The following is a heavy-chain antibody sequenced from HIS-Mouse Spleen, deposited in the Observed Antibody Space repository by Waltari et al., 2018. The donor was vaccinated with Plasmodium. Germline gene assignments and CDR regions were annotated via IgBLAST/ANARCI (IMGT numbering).Heavy chain of an antibody. D-gene: IGHD6-6*01. J-gene: IGHJ3*02. CDR2: ISTGGSP. CDR3: ARGMKSSSSAFDI. V-gene: IGHV3-53*01. Sequence: EVQLVESGGGLIQPGGSLRLSCAASGFTVSSNYMSWVRQAPGKGLGWVSVISTGGSPYYADPVKGRFTISRDNSKNTLYLQMNSLRAEDTAVYYCARGMKSSSSAFDIWGQGTMVTVSS. CDR1: GFTVSSNY.